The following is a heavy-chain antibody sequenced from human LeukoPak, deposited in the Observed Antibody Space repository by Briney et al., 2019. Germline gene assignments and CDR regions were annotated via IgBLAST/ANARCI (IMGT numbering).Heavy chain of an antibody. J-gene: IGHJ4*02. CDR3: AKGQYYDSSGYPSY. CDR2: ISGSGGST. Sequence: GGSLRLSCAASGFTFSSYAMSWVRQAPGKGLEWVSAISGSGGSTYYADSVKGRFTISRDNSKNTLYLQMNSLRAEDTAVYYCAKGQYYDSSGYPSYWGPGTLVTVSS. CDR1: GFTFSSYA. V-gene: IGHV3-23*01. D-gene: IGHD3-22*01.